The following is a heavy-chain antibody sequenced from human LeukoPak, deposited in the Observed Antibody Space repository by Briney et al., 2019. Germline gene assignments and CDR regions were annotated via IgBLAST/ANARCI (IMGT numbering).Heavy chain of an antibody. CDR1: GFTFSSYG. D-gene: IGHD1-26*01. CDR3: AKRIVGPYFYYFDY. Sequence: PGGSLRLSCAASGFTFSSYGMHWVRQAPGKGLEWVAVISYDGSNKYYADSVKGRFTISRDNSKNTLYLQMNSLRAEDTAVYYCAKRIVGPYFYYFDYWGQGTLVTVSP. J-gene: IGHJ4*02. V-gene: IGHV3-30*18. CDR2: ISYDGSNK.